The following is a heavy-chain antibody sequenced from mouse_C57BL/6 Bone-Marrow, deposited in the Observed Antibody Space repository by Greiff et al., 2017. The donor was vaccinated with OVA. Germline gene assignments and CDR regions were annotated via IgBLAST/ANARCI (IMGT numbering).Heavy chain of an antibody. J-gene: IGHJ1*03. CDR2: IFPGSGST. CDR1: GYTFTDYY. D-gene: IGHD1-1*01. CDR3: ARDYGSSYGVYWYFDV. Sequence: VQRVESGPELVKPGASVKISCKASGYTFTDYYINWVKQRPGQGLEWIGWIFPGSGSTYYNEKFKGKATLTVDKSSSTAYMLLSSLTSEDSAVYFCARDYGSSYGVYWYFDVWGTGTTVTVSS. V-gene: IGHV1-75*01.